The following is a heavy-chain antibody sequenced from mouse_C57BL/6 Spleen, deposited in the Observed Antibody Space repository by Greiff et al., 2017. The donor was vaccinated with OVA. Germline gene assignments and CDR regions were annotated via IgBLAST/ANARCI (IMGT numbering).Heavy chain of an antibody. J-gene: IGHJ3*01. CDR1: GYSITSGYY. V-gene: IGHV3-6*01. D-gene: IGHD2-4*01. CDR2: ISYDGSN. CDR3: ARGFYYDYDGGFAY. Sequence: EVQLQQSGPGLVKPSQSLSLTCSVTGYSITSGYYWNWIRQFPGNKLEWMGYISYDGSNNYNPSLKNRFSITRDTSKNQFFLKLNSVTTEDTATDYCARGFYYDYDGGFAYWGQGTLVTVSA.